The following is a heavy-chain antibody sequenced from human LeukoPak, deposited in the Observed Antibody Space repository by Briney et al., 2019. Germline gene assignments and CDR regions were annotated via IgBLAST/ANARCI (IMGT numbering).Heavy chain of an antibody. CDR3: AKAPAIVVVVAATQY. CDR2: ISGSGGST. D-gene: IGHD2-15*01. CDR1: GFTFSSYA. J-gene: IGHJ4*02. V-gene: IGHV3-23*01. Sequence: GGSLRLSCAASGFTFSSYAMSWVRQAPGKGQEWVSAISGSGGSTYYADSVKGRFTISRDNSKNTLYLQMNSLRAEDTAVYYCAKAPAIVVVVAATQYWGQGTLVTVSS.